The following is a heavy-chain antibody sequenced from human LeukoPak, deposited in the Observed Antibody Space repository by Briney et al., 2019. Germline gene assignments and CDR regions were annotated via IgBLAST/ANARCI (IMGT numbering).Heavy chain of an antibody. V-gene: IGHV1-2*02. J-gene: IGHJ4*02. D-gene: IGHD3-10*01. CDR1: GYTFTVYY. Sequence: ASVTVSCKASGYTFTVYYMHWVRQAPGQGLEGMGWINPNSGGTNYAQKFQGRVTMTRDTSISTAYMELSRLRSDDTAVYYCATAFKYGSGSYYFDYWGQGTLVTVSS. CDR2: INPNSGGT. CDR3: ATAFKYGSGSYYFDY.